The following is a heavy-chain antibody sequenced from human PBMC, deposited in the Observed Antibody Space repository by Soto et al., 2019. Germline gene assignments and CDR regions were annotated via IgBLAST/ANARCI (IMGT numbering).Heavy chain of an antibody. V-gene: IGHV2-5*02. CDR2: IYWDDDK. D-gene: IGHD4-17*01. CDR1: GFSLSTSGVG. Sequence: QITLKESGPTLVKPTQTLTLTCTLSGFSLSTSGVGVAWLRQPPGKALEWLALIYWDDDKRYSPSLKSRLTVTKDTSKNQVVLTMTNMHPVDTGTYFCAHRAQGVVGETPRNWFHPWGKGTLVTVSS. CDR3: AHRAQGVVGETPRNWFHP. J-gene: IGHJ5*02.